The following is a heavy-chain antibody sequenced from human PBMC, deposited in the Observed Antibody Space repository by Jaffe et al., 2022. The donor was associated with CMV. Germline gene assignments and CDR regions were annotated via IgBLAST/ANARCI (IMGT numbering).Heavy chain of an antibody. CDR2: ISGSGGST. CDR3: AKGGSQWLVLSGGIDYFDY. D-gene: IGHD6-19*01. J-gene: IGHJ4*02. CDR1: GFTFSSYA. Sequence: EVQLLESGGGLVQPGGSLRLSCAASGFTFSSYAMSWVRQAPGKGLEWVSAISGSGGSTYYADSVKGRFTISRDNSKNTLYLQMNSLRAEDTAVYYCAKGGSQWLVLSGGIDYFDYWGQGTLVTVSS. V-gene: IGHV3-23*01.